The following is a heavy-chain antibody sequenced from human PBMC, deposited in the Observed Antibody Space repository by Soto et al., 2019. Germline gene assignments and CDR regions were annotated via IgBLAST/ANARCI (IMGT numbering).Heavy chain of an antibody. V-gene: IGHV3-48*02. Sequence: PGGSLRLSCAASGFTFSSYSMNWVRQAPGKGLEWVSYISSSSSTIYYADSVKGRFTISRDNAKNSLYLQMNSLRDEDTAVYYCARDSAAGLRYYYYGMDVWGQGTTVTVSS. D-gene: IGHD6-25*01. J-gene: IGHJ6*02. CDR3: ARDSAAGLRYYYYGMDV. CDR1: GFTFSSYS. CDR2: ISSSSSTI.